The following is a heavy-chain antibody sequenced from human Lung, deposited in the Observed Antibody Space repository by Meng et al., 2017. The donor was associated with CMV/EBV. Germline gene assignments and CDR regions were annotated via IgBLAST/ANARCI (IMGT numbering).Heavy chain of an antibody. D-gene: IGHD6-19*01. J-gene: IGHJ4*02. CDR2: ININTGNP. CDR3: ARGNGWRFDY. CDR1: GYTFTSSS. V-gene: IGHV7-4-1*01. Sequence: QLQLVHSGSELKKPGDSVKVSCQAAGYTFTSSSMNWVRHAPGQGLEWMGWININTGNPTYAQGFTGRFVFSLDTSVSTAYLQIDSLKADDTAVYYCARGNGWRFDYWGQGTLVTVSS.